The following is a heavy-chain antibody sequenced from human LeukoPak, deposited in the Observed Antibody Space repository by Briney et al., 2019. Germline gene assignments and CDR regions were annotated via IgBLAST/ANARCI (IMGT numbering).Heavy chain of an antibody. J-gene: IGHJ4*02. V-gene: IGHV3-23*01. CDR1: GFTFSSYA. CDR3: AKLYDSSGYYPY. D-gene: IGHD3-22*01. Sequence: GGSLRLSCAASGFTFSSYAMSWVRRAPGKGLEWVSAISGSGGSTYYADSVKGRFTISRDNSKNTLYLQMNSLRAEDTAVYYCAKLYDSSGYYPYWGQGTLVTVSS. CDR2: ISGSGGST.